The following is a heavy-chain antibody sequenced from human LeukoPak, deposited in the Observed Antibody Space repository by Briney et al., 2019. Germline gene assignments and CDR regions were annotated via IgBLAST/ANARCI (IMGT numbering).Heavy chain of an antibody. D-gene: IGHD3-16*01. J-gene: IGHJ4*02. V-gene: IGHV3-21*01. CDR2: ISSSSSYI. Sequence: GGSLRLSCAASGFTFSSYSMNWVRQAPGKGLEWVSSISSSSSYIYYADSVKGRFTISRDNAKNSLYLQMNSLRAEDTAVYYCARDGGAFLGEFHDYRGQGTLVTVSS. CDR1: GFTFSSYS. CDR3: ARDGGAFLGEFHDY.